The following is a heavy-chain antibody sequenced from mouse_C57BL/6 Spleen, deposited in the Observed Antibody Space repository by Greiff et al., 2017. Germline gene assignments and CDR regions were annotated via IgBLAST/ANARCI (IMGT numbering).Heavy chain of an antibody. J-gene: IGHJ2*01. D-gene: IGHD2-1*01. CDR1: GYTFTDYY. CDR3: ARSSLYSYYFDY. Sequence: VQLQQSGPELVKPGASVKISCKASGYTFTDYYMNWVKQSHGKSLEWIGDINPNNGGTSYNQKFKGKATLTVDKSSSTAYMELRSLTSEDSAVYYCARSSLYSYYFDYWGQGTTLTVSS. CDR2: INPNNGGT. V-gene: IGHV1-26*01.